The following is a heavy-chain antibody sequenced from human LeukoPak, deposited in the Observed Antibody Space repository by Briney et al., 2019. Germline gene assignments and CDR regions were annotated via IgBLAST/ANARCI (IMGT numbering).Heavy chain of an antibody. J-gene: IGHJ4*02. CDR2: IYYSGNT. D-gene: IGHD3/OR15-3a*01. CDR3: ARQTGSGLFILP. Sequence: PSETLSLTCTVSGGSISSTSYYWGWIRQPPGKGLEWIGSIYYSGNTYYNASLKSQVSISIDTSKNQFSLRLTSVTAADTAVYYCARQTGSGLFILPGGQGTLVTVSS. CDR1: GGSISSTSYY. V-gene: IGHV4-39*01.